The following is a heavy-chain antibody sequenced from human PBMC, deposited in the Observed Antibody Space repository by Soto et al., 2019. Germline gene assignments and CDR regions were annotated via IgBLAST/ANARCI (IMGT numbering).Heavy chain of an antibody. CDR1: GYTFTNFG. D-gene: IGHD5-12*01. Sequence: ASVKVSCKASGYTFTNFGISWVRQAPGQGLEWMGWISAYNGNTNYAQNFQGRVTMTTDTSTSTAYMELRSLRSDDTAVYYCASSFGGYDPISFDYWGQGTLVTVSS. V-gene: IGHV1-18*01. CDR3: ASSFGGYDPISFDY. CDR2: ISAYNGNT. J-gene: IGHJ4*02.